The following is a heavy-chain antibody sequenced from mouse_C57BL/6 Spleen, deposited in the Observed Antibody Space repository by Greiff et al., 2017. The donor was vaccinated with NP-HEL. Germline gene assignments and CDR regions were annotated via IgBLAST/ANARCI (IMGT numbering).Heavy chain of an antibody. J-gene: IGHJ2*01. D-gene: IGHD1-1*01. CDR3: AREGYYGSSDYFDY. CDR1: GYSITSGYY. V-gene: IGHV3-6*01. CDR2: ISYDGSN. Sequence: EVKLQESGPGLVKPSQSLSLTCSVTGYSITSGYYWNWIRQFPGNKLEWMGYISYDGSNNYNPSLKNRISITRDTSKNQFFLKLNSVTTEDTATYYCAREGYYGSSDYFDYWGQGTTLTVSS.